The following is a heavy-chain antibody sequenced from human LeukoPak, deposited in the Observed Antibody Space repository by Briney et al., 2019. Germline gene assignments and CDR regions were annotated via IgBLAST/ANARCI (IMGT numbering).Heavy chain of an antibody. J-gene: IGHJ6*02. CDR3: AKDISFGSGYDSRYYYYYYGMDV. CDR2: ISWNSGSI. Sequence: PGGSLRLSCAASGFTFDDYAMPWVRQAPGKGLEWVSGISWNSGSIGYADSVKGRFTISRDNAKNSLYLQMNSLRAEDTALYYCAKDISFGSGYDSRYYYYYYGMDVWGQGNPGHRLL. CDR1: GFTFDDYA. V-gene: IGHV3-9*01. D-gene: IGHD5-12*01.